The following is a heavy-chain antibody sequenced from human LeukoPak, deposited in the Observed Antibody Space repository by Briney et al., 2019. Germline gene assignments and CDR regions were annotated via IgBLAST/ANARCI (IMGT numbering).Heavy chain of an antibody. CDR3: ARDFAS. CDR1: GFTFSTYD. J-gene: IGHJ5*01. CDR2: ITSDSSYM. Sequence: GGSLGLSCAASGFTFSTYDMVWVRQAPGMGLEWVSTITSDSSYMYYADSVKGRFTISRDNAKNSLYLQMNILRVEDTAVYYCARDFASWGQGTLVTVSS. V-gene: IGHV3-21*01.